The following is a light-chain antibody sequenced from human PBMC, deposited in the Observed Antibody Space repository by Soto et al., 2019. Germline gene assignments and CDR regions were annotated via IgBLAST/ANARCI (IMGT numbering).Light chain of an antibody. CDR3: QQLNSYPLT. CDR1: QGISSY. V-gene: IGKV1-9*01. CDR2: AAS. Sequence: IPLTQSPSSLSASVGDRVTITCRASQGISSYLDWYQQKPGKAPKLLIYAASTLQSGVPSRFSGSGSGTDFTLTISSLQPEDFGTYYCQQLNSYPLTFGGGTKVEIK. J-gene: IGKJ4*01.